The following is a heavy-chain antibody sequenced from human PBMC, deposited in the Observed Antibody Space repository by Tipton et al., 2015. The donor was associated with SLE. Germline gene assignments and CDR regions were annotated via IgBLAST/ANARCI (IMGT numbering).Heavy chain of an antibody. CDR3: ARGGRFLEWLTY. V-gene: IGHV4-39*07. J-gene: IGHJ4*02. CDR1: GGSISSSNHY. D-gene: IGHD3-3*01. CDR2: INHSGST. Sequence: TLSLTRTVSGGSISSSNHYWGWIRQPPGKGLEWIGEINHSGSTNYNPSLKSRVTISVDTSKNQFSLKLSSVTAADTAVYYCARGGRFLEWLTYWGQGTLVTVSS.